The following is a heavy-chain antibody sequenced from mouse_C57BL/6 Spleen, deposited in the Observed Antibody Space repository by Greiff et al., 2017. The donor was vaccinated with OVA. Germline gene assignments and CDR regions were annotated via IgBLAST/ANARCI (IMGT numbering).Heavy chain of an antibody. Sequence: VQLQQSGAELARPGASVKLSCKASGYTFTSYGISWVKQRTGQGLEWIGEIYPRSGNTYYNEKFKGKATLTADKSSSTAYMELRSLTSEDSAVYFCASYYYGSSQPPWFAYWGQGTLVTVSA. CDR2: IYPRSGNT. CDR3: ASYYYGSSQPPWFAY. D-gene: IGHD1-1*01. CDR1: GYTFTSYG. V-gene: IGHV1-81*01. J-gene: IGHJ3*01.